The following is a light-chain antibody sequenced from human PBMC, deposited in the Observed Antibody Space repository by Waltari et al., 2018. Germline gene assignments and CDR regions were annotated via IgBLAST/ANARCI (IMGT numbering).Light chain of an antibody. CDR2: WAS. CDR3: QQYYTTPFT. Sequence: DIVMTQSPNSLPVALGERATISCKSSRTLFYSSKNRTYLGWYQQKPGQPPKWLIYWASTRESGVPARFSGSWSGTDFTLTISSLQAEDVAVYYCQQYYTTPFTFGPGTKVEIK. V-gene: IGKV4-1*01. J-gene: IGKJ3*01. CDR1: RTLFYSSKNRTY.